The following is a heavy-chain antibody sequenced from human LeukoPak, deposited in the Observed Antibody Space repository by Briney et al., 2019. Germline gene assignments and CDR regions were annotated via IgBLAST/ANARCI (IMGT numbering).Heavy chain of an antibody. CDR3: AKTFGLGSGWAPDY. Sequence: PGGSLRLPCAASGFTFSSYGMYWVRQAPGKGLEWVAVISYDGSDKYYADSVKGRFTVSRDNSKNTLYLQMNSLRAEDTAVYYCAKTFGLGSGWAPDYWGQGTLVTVSS. CDR2: ISYDGSDK. D-gene: IGHD6-19*01. J-gene: IGHJ4*02. CDR1: GFTFSSYG. V-gene: IGHV3-30*18.